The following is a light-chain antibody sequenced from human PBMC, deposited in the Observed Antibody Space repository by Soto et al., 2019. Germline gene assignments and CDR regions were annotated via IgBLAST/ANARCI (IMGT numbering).Light chain of an antibody. CDR2: GAS. Sequence: EIVMTQSPATLSVSPGERATLSCRASQSVSSNLAWYQQKPGQAPRLLIYGASSRATGFPARFSGSGSGTEFNLTISSLQSEDFGVYYCQQYNNWPRATFGGGTKVDI. CDR3: QQYNNWPRAT. J-gene: IGKJ4*01. V-gene: IGKV3-15*01. CDR1: QSVSSN.